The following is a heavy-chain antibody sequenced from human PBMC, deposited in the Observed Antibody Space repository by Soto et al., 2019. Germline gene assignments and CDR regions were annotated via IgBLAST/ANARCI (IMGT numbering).Heavy chain of an antibody. CDR2: ISGIGGNT. CDR3: ARGTLVVVTGPFDY. Sequence: GGSLRLSCEISGFTFSSHAMSWVRQAPGKGLEWVSGISGIGGNTYYAETVKGRFTISRDNSKNTLYLQMNSLRAEDTAVYYCARGTLVVVTGPFDYWGQGTLVTVSS. D-gene: IGHD2-21*02. CDR1: GFTFSSHA. J-gene: IGHJ4*02. V-gene: IGHV3-23*01.